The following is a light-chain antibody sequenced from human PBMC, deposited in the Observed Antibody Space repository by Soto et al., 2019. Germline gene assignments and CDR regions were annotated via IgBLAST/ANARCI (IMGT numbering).Light chain of an antibody. CDR2: DAS. CDR3: QQYGSSLFT. J-gene: IGKJ4*01. Sequence: EIVLTPSPATLSLSPGERATLDFMANPSVSSYLAWYQQKPGQAPRLLIYDASNRATGIQARFSGSGSGTDFTLTISSLAPEDFAVYYCQQYGSSLFTFGGGTKVDIK. V-gene: IGKV3-11*01. CDR1: PSVSSY.